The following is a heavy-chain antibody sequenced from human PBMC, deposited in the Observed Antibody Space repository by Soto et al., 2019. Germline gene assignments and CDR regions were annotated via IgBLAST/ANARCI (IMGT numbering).Heavy chain of an antibody. Sequence: KPSETLSLTCALYGGSFDGYYWSWIRQSPGKGLEWIGEIHHSGSTKYNPSLKSRVSLSVDTSTKQFSPKMTSMTAADRGVYYCARGVDSWSGYLFWGQGTPVTVSS. CDR2: IHHSGST. CDR1: GGSFDGYY. V-gene: IGHV4-34*01. CDR3: ARGVDSWSGYLF. J-gene: IGHJ4*02. D-gene: IGHD3-3*01.